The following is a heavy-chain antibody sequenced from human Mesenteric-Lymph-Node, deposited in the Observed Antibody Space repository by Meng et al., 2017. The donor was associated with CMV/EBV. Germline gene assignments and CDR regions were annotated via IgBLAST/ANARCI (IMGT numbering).Heavy chain of an antibody. V-gene: IGHV3-30*04. J-gene: IGHJ4*02. D-gene: IGHD6-13*01. CDR1: GFTFSSYA. Sequence: CAASGFTFSSYAMHWVRQAPGKGLEWVAVIAYDGSNKYYADSVKGRFTISRDNSKNTLYLQMNSLRAEDTAVYYCAREGGAAAGHFDYWGQGTLVTVSS. CDR3: AREGGAAAGHFDY. CDR2: IAYDGSNK.